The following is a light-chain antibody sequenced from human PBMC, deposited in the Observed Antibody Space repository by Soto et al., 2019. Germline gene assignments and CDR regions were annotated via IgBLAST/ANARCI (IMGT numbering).Light chain of an antibody. CDR3: QQYNVWPRT. V-gene: IGKV3-15*01. J-gene: IGKJ1*01. CDR2: AAS. Sequence: EVVMTQSPATLSGSPGERATLSCRASQSVSANLAWYQQRPGQAPSLLIYAASTRATGVPAMFSGSGSETEFTLTISSLQSEDFAVYYCQQYNVWPRTFGQGTKVDFK. CDR1: QSVSAN.